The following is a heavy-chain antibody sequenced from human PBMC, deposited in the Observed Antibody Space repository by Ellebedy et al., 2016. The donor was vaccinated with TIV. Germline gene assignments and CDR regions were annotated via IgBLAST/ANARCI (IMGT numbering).Heavy chain of an antibody. V-gene: IGHV4-59*12. J-gene: IGHJ4*02. CDR2: IYYSGST. Sequence: MPSETLSLTCTVSGGSISSYYWSWIRQPPGKGLEWIGYIYYSGSTNYNPSLKSRVTISVDTSKNQFSLKLSSVTAADTAVYYCARGGKGDTTVIYFDYWGQGTLVTVSS. CDR3: ARGGKGDTTVIYFDY. CDR1: GGSISSYY. D-gene: IGHD4-17*01.